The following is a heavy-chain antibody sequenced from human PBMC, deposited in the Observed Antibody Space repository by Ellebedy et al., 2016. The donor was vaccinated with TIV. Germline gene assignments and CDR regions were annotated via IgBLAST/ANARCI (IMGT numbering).Heavy chain of an antibody. D-gene: IGHD2-15*01. CDR1: GYTFTSYS. Sequence: AASVKVSCKASGYTFTSYSMNWVRQAPGQGLEWMGWINTNTGNPTYAQGFTGRFVFSLDTSVSTAYLQISSLKAEDTAVYYCVRDSPWYCSGGRCYSPDFDIWGQGTMVTVSS. CDR3: VRDSPWYCSGGRCYSPDFDI. J-gene: IGHJ3*02. V-gene: IGHV7-4-1*02. CDR2: INTNTGNP.